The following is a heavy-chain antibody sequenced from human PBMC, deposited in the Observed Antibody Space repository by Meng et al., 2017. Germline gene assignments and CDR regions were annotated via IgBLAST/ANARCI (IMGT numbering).Heavy chain of an antibody. V-gene: IGHV1-58*01. Sequence: SVKVSCKASGFTFTSSAVQWVRQARGQRLEWIGWIVVGSGNTNYAQKFQERVTITRDMSTSTAYMELSSLRSEDTAVYYCAAGVRGRGAGSMDVWGQGTTVTVSS. CDR2: IVVGSGNT. D-gene: IGHD3-10*01. J-gene: IGHJ6*02. CDR1: GFTFTSSA. CDR3: AAGVRGRGAGSMDV.